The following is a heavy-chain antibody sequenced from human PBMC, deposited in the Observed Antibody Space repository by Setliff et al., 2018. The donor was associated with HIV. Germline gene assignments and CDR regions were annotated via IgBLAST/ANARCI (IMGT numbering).Heavy chain of an antibody. J-gene: IGHJ2*01. CDR2: ISSSTGTTK. CDR3: ARDIATTWGIVVVVAAPDFDL. Sequence: GGSLRLSCAASGFTFRSYEMNWVRQAPGKGLEWISYISSSTGTTKYYADSVKGRFTISRDNAKNSLYLQMNSLRAEDTAVYYCARDIATTWGIVVVVAAPDFDLWGRGTLVTVSS. CDR1: GFTFRSYE. V-gene: IGHV3-48*03. D-gene: IGHD2-15*01.